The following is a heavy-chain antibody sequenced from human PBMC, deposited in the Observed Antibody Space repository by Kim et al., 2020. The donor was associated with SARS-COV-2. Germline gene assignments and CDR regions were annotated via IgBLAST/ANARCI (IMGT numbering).Heavy chain of an antibody. Sequence: ASVKVSCKTSGHFFTRDSIHWVRQAPGQGLEWMGGIDCGNGNTIYSQKFQGRVTFTTDTSASTAYMELSFLRSEDSAVYYCLGGLYFDYWCPGTPVTVSS. CDR1: GHFFTRDS. D-gene: IGHD3-16*01. CDR2: IDCGNGNT. V-gene: IGHV1-3*01. CDR3: LGGLYFDY. J-gene: IGHJ4*02.